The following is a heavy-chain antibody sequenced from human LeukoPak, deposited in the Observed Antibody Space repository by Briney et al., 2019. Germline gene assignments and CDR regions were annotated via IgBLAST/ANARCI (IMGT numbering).Heavy chain of an antibody. V-gene: IGHV4-31*03. CDR1: GGSVSRGGYY. D-gene: IGHD1-26*01. CDR2: TSYSEGT. Sequence: SETLSLTCTVSGGSVSRGGYYWNWIRQHPGKGLEWIGFTSYSEGTYYNPSFMGRITISVDRSQNQFSLKMRDVTAADTAVYFCATADWESFYFDSWGQGALVAVSS. J-gene: IGHJ4*02. CDR3: ATADWESFYFDS.